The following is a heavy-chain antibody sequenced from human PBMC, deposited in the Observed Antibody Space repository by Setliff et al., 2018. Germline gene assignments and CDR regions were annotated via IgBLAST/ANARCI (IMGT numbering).Heavy chain of an antibody. CDR2: IHYRGTT. CDR3: ARTGTYRYFDY. V-gene: IGHV4-39*01. Sequence: SETLSLTCTISGASISSGTYYWAWIRQPPGKGLEWIGRIHYRGTTYSNASLASRLTISVDTAKNQFSLKLTSVTAADTAVYYCARTGTYRYFDYWGQGTRVTVSS. CDR1: GASISSGTYY. D-gene: IGHD1-1*01. J-gene: IGHJ4*02.